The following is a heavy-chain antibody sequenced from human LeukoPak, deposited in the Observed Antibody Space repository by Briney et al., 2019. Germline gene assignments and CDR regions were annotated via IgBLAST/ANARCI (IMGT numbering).Heavy chain of an antibody. V-gene: IGHV4-59*11. D-gene: IGHD3-22*01. Sequence: SETLSLTCTVSGGSISSHYWSWIRQPPGKGLEWIGYIYYSGSTKYNPSLKSRVTISVDTSKNQFSLKLSSVTAADTAVYYCARGGGVTYYDSTGYLWYFDYWGQGTLVTVSS. CDR2: IYYSGST. CDR1: GGSISSHY. CDR3: ARGGGVTYYDSTGYLWYFDY. J-gene: IGHJ4*02.